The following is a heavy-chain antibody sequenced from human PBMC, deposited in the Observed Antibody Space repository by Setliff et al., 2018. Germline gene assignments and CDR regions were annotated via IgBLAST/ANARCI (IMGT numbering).Heavy chain of an antibody. J-gene: IGHJ4*02. D-gene: IGHD1-26*01. CDR1: DDSIRSRHYY. CDR3: ARTGTYRYFDY. Sequence: SETLSLTCTVSDDSIRSRHYYWSWIRQPAGMGLEWLGQIHYSGTTYYNASLKSRVTMSVDTSKNQLSLNLSSVTAADTAVYYCARTGTYRYFDYWGQGALVTVSS. V-gene: IGHV4-39*01. CDR2: IHYSGTT.